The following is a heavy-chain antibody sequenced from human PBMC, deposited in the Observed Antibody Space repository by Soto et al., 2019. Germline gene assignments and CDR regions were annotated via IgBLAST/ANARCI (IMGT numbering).Heavy chain of an antibody. D-gene: IGHD6-13*01. Sequence: EVQLLDSGGGLVQPGGSLRLSCAASGFTFSSYAMNWVRQAPGKGLEWVSVISGSGDSTYYADSVKGRFTISRDNSKNAAYLQMTSLRAEDTAVYYCARRGPGTYFDYWGQGTLVTVSS. CDR2: ISGSGDST. J-gene: IGHJ4*02. CDR3: ARRGPGTYFDY. CDR1: GFTFSSYA. V-gene: IGHV3-23*01.